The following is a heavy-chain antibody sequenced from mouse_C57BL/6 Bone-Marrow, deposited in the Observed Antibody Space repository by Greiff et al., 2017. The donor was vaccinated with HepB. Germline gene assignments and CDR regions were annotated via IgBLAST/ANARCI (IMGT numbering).Heavy chain of an antibody. CDR3: ARGGLGKGY. D-gene: IGHD4-1*01. J-gene: IGHJ3*01. CDR2: IHPNSGST. CDR1: GYTFTSYW. V-gene: IGHV1-64*01. Sequence: QVQLQQPGAELVKPGASVKLSCKASGYTFTSYWMHWVKQRPGQGLEWIGMIHPNSGSTNYNKKFKSKATLTVDKSSSTAYMQLRSLTSEDSAVYYCARGGLGKGYWGQGTLVTVSA.